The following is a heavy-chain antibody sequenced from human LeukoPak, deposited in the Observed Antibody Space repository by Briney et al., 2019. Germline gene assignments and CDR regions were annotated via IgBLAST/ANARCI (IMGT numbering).Heavy chain of an antibody. Sequence: GGSLRLSCAASGFTFSSYAMSLVRQAPGKGLEWVSAISGSGGSTYYADSVKGRFTISRDNSKNTLYLQMNSLRAEDTAVYYCAKIFAYDSSFDAFDIWGQGTMVTVSS. CDR3: AKIFAYDSSFDAFDI. CDR2: ISGSGGST. V-gene: IGHV3-23*01. D-gene: IGHD3-22*01. J-gene: IGHJ3*02. CDR1: GFTFSSYA.